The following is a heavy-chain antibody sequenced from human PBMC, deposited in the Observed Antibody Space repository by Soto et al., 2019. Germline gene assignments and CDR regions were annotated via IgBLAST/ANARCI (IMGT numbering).Heavy chain of an antibody. CDR2: ISAYNGNT. D-gene: IGHD5-12*01. V-gene: IGHV1-18*04. J-gene: IGHJ6*02. CDR3: ARDSGGRWLQLPDYGMDV. CDR1: GYTFTSYG. Sequence: ASVKVSCKASGYTFTSYGISWVRQAPGQGLEWMGWISAYNGNTNYAQKLQGRVTITTDTSTSTAYMELRSLRSDDTAVYYCARDSGGRWLQLPDYGMDVWGQGTTVTVSS.